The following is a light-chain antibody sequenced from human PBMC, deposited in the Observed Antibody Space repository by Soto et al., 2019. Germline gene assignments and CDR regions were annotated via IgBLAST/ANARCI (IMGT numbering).Light chain of an antibody. CDR2: DVS. J-gene: IGLJ1*01. CDR1: SSDVGGYNY. CDR3: CSYAGSYSYYV. V-gene: IGLV2-11*01. Sequence: QSVLTQPRSVSGSPGQSVTISCTGTSSDVGGYNYVSWYQQHPGKAPKLMLYDVSKRPSGVPDRFSGSKSGNTASLTISGLQAEDEADYYCCSYAGSYSYYVFGTGTKVTVL.